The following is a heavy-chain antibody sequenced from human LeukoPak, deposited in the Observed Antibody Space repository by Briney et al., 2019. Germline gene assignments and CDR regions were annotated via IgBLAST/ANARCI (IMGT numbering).Heavy chain of an antibody. Sequence: GGSLRLSCVASGVTLSNYAMGWARQAPGKGLEWVAVISYDGSNKLYADSVKSRFTISRDNSKNTVYLQMNSLRTEDTAVYYCGKDRLLGDSYYDNSGYGLDYWGQGTLVIVSS. CDR1: GVTLSNYA. D-gene: IGHD3-22*01. CDR3: GKDRLLGDSYYDNSGYGLDY. J-gene: IGHJ4*02. V-gene: IGHV3-30*18. CDR2: ISYDGSNK.